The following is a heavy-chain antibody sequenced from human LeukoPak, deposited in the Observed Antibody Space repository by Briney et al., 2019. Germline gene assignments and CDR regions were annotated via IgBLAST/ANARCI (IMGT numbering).Heavy chain of an antibody. V-gene: IGHV3-7*01. CDR3: ARDATRGGDFDY. J-gene: IGHJ4*02. CDR2: INQGGSEK. D-gene: IGHD3-16*01. Sequence: GGSLRLSCAASGFTFSNAWMSWVRQAPGKGLEWVANINQGGSEKYYVDSVKGRFTISRDNAKNSLYLQMNSLRAEDTAVYYCARDATRGGDFDYWGQGTLVTVSS. CDR1: GFTFSNAW.